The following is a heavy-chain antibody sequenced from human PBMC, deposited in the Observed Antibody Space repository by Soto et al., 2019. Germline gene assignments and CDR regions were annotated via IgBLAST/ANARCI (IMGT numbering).Heavy chain of an antibody. CDR3: ARVLCSSTSCYRFDP. V-gene: IGHV4-31*03. J-gene: IGHJ5*02. D-gene: IGHD2-2*01. CDR1: GGSISSGCYY. Sequence: SETLSLTCTVSGGSISSGCYYWSWIRQHPGKGLEWIGYIYYSGSTYYNPSLKSRVTISVDTSKNQFSLKLSSVTAADTAVYYCARVLCSSTSCYRFDPLGQGTPVTVSS. CDR2: IYYSGST.